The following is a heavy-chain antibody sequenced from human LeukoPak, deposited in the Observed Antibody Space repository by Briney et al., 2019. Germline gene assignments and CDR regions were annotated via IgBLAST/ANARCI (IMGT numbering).Heavy chain of an antibody. CDR1: GGSFSGYY. V-gene: IGHV4-34*01. D-gene: IGHD7-27*01. CDR2: INHSGST. Sequence: PSETLSLTCAVYGGSFSGYYWSWIRQPPGKGLEWIGEINHSGSTNYNPSLKSRVTISVDTSKNQFSLKLSSVTAADTAVYYCARLNWGPGWYFDLWGRGTLVTVSS. CDR3: ARLNWGPGWYFDL. J-gene: IGHJ2*01.